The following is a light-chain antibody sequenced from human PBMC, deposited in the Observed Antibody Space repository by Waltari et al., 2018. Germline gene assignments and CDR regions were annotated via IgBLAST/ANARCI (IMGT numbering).Light chain of an antibody. CDR3: AAWDDSLPGLFV. V-gene: IGLV1-44*01. Sequence: QSVVTQPPSASGTPGQGVTISCSGSSANIGRNTVNWYQQLPGTTPTLLIYNNNKRPSGVPDRFSGSKSGTSASLAISGLQSEDEADYYCAAWDDSLPGLFVFGSGTKVTVL. J-gene: IGLJ1*01. CDR2: NNN. CDR1: SANIGRNT.